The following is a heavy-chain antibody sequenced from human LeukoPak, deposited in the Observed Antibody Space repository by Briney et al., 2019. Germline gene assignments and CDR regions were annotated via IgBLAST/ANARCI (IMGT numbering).Heavy chain of an antibody. D-gene: IGHD3/OR15-3a*01. CDR3: TRDGDWGRIDY. CDR1: GFTFTNAW. Sequence: MAGGSLRLSCAASGFTFTNAWMSWVRQAPGKGLEWVGRIKSKTDSGTTDYAAPVEGRFTISRDDSKNTLYLQMNSLKSEDTAVYYCTRDGDWGRIDYWGQGTLVTVSS. J-gene: IGHJ4*02. V-gene: IGHV3-15*01. CDR2: IKSKTDSGTT.